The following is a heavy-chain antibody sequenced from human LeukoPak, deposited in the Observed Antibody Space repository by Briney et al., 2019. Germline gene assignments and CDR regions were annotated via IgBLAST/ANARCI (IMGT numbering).Heavy chain of an antibody. CDR3: AKHLADKAAAGTGERVDP. CDR1: GFTFSSYG. Sequence: GRSLRLSCAASGFTFSSYGMHWVRQAPGKGLEWVAVIWYDGSNKYYADSVKGRFTISRDNSKNTLYLQMNSLRAEDTAVYYCAKHLADKAAAGTGERVDPWGQGTLVTVSS. V-gene: IGHV3-33*06. D-gene: IGHD6-13*01. CDR2: IWYDGSNK. J-gene: IGHJ5*02.